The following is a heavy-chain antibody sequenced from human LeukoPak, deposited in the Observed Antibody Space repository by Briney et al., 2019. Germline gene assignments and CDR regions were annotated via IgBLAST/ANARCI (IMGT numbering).Heavy chain of an antibody. D-gene: IGHD4-17*01. CDR2: VRFGGSNK. V-gene: IGHV3-30*02. CDR1: GFTFSSYG. CDR3: AKEGSHYGETNY. J-gene: IGHJ4*02. Sequence: PGGSLRLSCAASGFTFSSYGMHWVRQAPGKGLEGVAFVRFGGSNKYYADSVKGRFTISRDNSKNTLYLQMNSLRPEDTAVYYCAKEGSHYGETNYWGQGTLVTVSS.